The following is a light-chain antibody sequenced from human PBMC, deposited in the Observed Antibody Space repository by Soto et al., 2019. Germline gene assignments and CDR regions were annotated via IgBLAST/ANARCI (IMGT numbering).Light chain of an antibody. V-gene: IGKV1-9*01. CDR2: AAS. Sequence: IQLTQSPSSLSASLGDRVTITCRASQGISSYLAWYQQKPGKAPKLLIYAASTLQSGVPSRFSGSGYGTDFNLTISSLQTEDFATYYCQQLNSYPRTFGQGTKVDIK. CDR1: QGISSY. CDR3: QQLNSYPRT. J-gene: IGKJ1*01.